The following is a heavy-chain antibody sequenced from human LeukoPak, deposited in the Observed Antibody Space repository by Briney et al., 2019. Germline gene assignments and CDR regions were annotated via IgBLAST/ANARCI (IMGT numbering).Heavy chain of an antibody. Sequence: SETLSLTCAVYGGSFSGYYWSWIRQPAGKGLEWIGGIYTSGSTNYNPSLKSRVTMSVDTSKNQFSLKLRSVTAADTAVYYCAREAYFYDILTGYLDYWGQGTLVTVSS. V-gene: IGHV4-4*07. CDR2: IYTSGST. J-gene: IGHJ4*02. CDR1: GGSFSGYY. CDR3: AREAYFYDILTGYLDY. D-gene: IGHD3-9*01.